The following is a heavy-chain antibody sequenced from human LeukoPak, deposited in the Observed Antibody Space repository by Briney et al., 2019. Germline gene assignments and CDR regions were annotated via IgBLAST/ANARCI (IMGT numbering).Heavy chain of an antibody. J-gene: IGHJ3*02. V-gene: IGHV5-51*01. D-gene: IGHD6-19*01. CDR2: IYPGDSDT. Sequence: GESLKISCKGSGYSFTSYWIGWVRQMPGKGLEWMGIIYPGDSDTRYSPSFQGQVTISADKSISTAYLQWSSLKASDTAMYYCARPQFGAVAGTNAFDIWGQGTMVTVSS. CDR1: GYSFTSYW. CDR3: ARPQFGAVAGTNAFDI.